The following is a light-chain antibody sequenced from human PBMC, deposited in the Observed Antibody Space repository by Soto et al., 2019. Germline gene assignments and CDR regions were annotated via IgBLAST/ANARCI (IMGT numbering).Light chain of an antibody. J-gene: IGKJ5*01. CDR1: QGISSY. V-gene: IGKV1-9*01. CDR3: QHLNSYPIT. CDR2: AAS. Sequence: IQLTQSPSSLSASVGDRVTITCRASQGISSYLAWYQQKPRKAPKLLIYAASTLHSGVPSRFSGSGSGTDFTLTISSLQPEDFATYYCQHLNSYPITFGQGTRLEIK.